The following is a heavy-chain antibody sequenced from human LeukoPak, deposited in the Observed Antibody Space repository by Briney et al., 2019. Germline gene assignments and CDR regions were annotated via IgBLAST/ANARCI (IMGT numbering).Heavy chain of an antibody. CDR1: GDSISSGSYY. V-gene: IGHV4-61*02. Sequence: SETLSLTCTVSGDSISSGSYYWSWIRQPAGKGLEWIGRVFTSGATNYNPSLKSRVTISVDTSKNQFSLKLSSVTAADTAVYYCARGGIAAAGTYGYYFDYWGQGTLVTVSS. CDR2: VFTSGAT. J-gene: IGHJ4*02. CDR3: ARGGIAAAGTYGYYFDY. D-gene: IGHD6-13*01.